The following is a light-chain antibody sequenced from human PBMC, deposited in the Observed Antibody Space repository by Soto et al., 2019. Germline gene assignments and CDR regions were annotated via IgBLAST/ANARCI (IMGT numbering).Light chain of an antibody. CDR1: QSISCW. CDR3: QQYNSYSWT. CDR2: KAS. J-gene: IGKJ1*01. Sequence: DIQMTQSPSTLSASVGDRVTITCRASQSISCWLAWYQQKLGKAPKLLIYKASSLESGVPSRFSGSGSGTEFTLTISSLQPDDFATYYCQQYNSYSWTFGQGTKVEIK. V-gene: IGKV1-5*03.